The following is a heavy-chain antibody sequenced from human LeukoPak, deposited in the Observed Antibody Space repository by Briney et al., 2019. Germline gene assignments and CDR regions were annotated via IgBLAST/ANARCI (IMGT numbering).Heavy chain of an antibody. D-gene: IGHD6-13*01. J-gene: IGHJ3*02. CDR3: ARDLRYSSSWYGMSRAFDI. V-gene: IGHV3-48*04. CDR1: GFTFSSYS. CDR2: ISSSSSTI. Sequence: GGSLRLSCAASGFTFSSYSMNWVRQAPGKGLEWVSYISSSSSTIYYADSVKGRFTISRDNAKNSLYLQMNSLRAEDTAVYYCARDLRYSSSWYGMSRAFDIWGQGTMVTVSS.